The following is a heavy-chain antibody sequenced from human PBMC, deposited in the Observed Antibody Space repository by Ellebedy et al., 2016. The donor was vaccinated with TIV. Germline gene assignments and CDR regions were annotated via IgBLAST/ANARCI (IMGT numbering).Heavy chain of an antibody. V-gene: IGHV3-21*01. CDR2: ISHTGSRT. CDR3: ARDLYDYYGMDV. CDR1: GFTFSSYA. D-gene: IGHD2-2*02. Sequence: GESLKISCAASGFTFSSYAMSWVRQAPGKGLEWVSTISHTGSRTYYADSVKGRFTISRDNAKNSLYLQMNSLRAEDTAVYYCARDLYDYYGMDVWGQGTTVTVSS. J-gene: IGHJ6*02.